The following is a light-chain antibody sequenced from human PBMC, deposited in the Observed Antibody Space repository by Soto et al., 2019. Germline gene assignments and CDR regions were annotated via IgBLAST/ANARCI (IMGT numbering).Light chain of an antibody. V-gene: IGKV3D-7*01. CDR3: QQDYNLLT. Sequence: PGERVTLSCRASQSVSSSYLTWYQQKPGQAPRLLIYGASTRATSIPARFSGSGSGTDFTLTISRLQPEDFAVYYCQQDYNLLTFGGGTKVEIK. CDR1: QSVSSSY. CDR2: GAS. J-gene: IGKJ4*01.